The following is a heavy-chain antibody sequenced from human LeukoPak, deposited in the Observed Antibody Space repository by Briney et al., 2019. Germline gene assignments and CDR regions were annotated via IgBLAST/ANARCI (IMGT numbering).Heavy chain of an antibody. CDR2: FDPEDGET. J-gene: IGHJ4*02. Sequence: ASVKVSCKVSGYTLTELSMHWVRQAPGKGLEWMGGFDPEDGETIYAQKFQGRVTMTEDTSTDTAYMELSSLRSEDTAVYYCAGDPRGLSVAGTHFDYWGQGTLVTVSS. V-gene: IGHV1-24*01. CDR1: GYTLTELS. CDR3: AGDPRGLSVAGTHFDY. D-gene: IGHD6-19*01.